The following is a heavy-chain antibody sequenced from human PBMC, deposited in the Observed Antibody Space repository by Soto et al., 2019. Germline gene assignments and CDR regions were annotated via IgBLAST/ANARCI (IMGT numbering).Heavy chain of an antibody. D-gene: IGHD3-22*01. Sequence: ASVKVSCKASGYTFTSYDMHWVRQAPGQGLEWMGIINPSGGSTSYAQKFQGRVTMTRDTSTSTVYMELSSLRSEDTAVYYCARGGMSGYYDSSGLFEIWGQVTMVTVAS. V-gene: IGHV1-46*01. CDR2: INPSGGST. CDR3: ARGGMSGYYDSSGLFEI. J-gene: IGHJ3*02. CDR1: GYTFTSYD.